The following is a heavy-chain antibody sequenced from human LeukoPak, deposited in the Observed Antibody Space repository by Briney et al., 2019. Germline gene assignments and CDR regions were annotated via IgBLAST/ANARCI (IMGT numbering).Heavy chain of an antibody. Sequence: GGSLRLSCAASGFTFSSSAMSWVRQVPGKGLEWVSGISASGGSTYYADSVKGRFTISRDNSKNTLYLQMNSLRAEDTAVYYCARENDMGYCSGGRCYKGYNAMDVWGQGTTVTVSS. CDR1: GFTFSSSA. CDR3: ARENDMGYCSGGRCYKGYNAMDV. J-gene: IGHJ6*02. CDR2: ISASGGST. D-gene: IGHD2-15*01. V-gene: IGHV3-23*01.